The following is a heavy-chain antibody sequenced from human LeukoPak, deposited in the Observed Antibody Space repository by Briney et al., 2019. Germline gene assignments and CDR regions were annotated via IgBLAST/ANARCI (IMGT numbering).Heavy chain of an antibody. V-gene: IGHV4-4*02. J-gene: IGHJ6*02. Sequence: PSETLSLTCAVSGDSITSDKWWTWVRQPPGKGLEWIGEIHHSKSSNYYPSLKSRVTISVDKSKNQFSLELNSVTAADTAVYYCARLPIVVVVAATDIDSMDVWGQGTTVTVSS. D-gene: IGHD2-15*01. CDR1: GDSITSDKW. CDR3: ARLPIVVVVAATDIDSMDV. CDR2: IHHSKSS.